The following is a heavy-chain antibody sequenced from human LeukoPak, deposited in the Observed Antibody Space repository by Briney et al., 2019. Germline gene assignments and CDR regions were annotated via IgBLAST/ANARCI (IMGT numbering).Heavy chain of an antibody. CDR2: ISYDGTNK. CDR1: GFTFSAYA. Sequence: GGSLRLSCAASGFTFSAYAMTWVRQAPGKGLGWVAVISYDGTNKYYAESVRGRFTISRDNSQNTLYLYMNSLTGADTSVYYCVLTTIGVVYYFDYWGQGTLVTVSS. CDR3: VLTTIGVVYYFDY. D-gene: IGHD1/OR15-1a*01. V-gene: IGHV3-30*04. J-gene: IGHJ4*02.